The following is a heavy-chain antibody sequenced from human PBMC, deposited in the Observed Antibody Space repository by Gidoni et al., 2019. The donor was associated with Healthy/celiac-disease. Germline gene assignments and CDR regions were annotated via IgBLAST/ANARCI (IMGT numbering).Heavy chain of an antibody. CDR3: ARGVVVPAAMGGPWFDP. Sequence: NWWSWVRQPPGKGLEWIGEIYHSGSTNYNPSRKSRVTISVDKSKNQFSLKLSSVTAADTAVYYCARGVVVPAAMGGPWFDPWGQGTLFTVSS. V-gene: IGHV4-4*02. CDR1: NW. J-gene: IGHJ5*02. D-gene: IGHD2-2*01. CDR2: IYHSGST.